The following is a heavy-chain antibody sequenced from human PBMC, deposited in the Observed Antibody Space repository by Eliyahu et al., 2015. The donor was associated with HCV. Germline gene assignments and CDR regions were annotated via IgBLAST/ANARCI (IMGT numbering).Heavy chain of an antibody. CDR2: IRSKANSYAT. CDR1: GFTFSXSX. CDR3: TGVVVTATIFDY. D-gene: IGHD2-21*02. Sequence: EVQLVESGGGLVQPGXSLXXSCAAXGFTFSXSXMHWVRXASGKGLEWVGRIRSKANSYATAYAASVKGRFTISRDDSKNTAYLQMNSLKTEDTAVYYCTGVVVTATIFDYWGQGTLVTVSS. V-gene: IGHV3-73*01. J-gene: IGHJ4*02.